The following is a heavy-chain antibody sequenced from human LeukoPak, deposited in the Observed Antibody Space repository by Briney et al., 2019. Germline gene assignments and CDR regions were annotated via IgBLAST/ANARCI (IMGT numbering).Heavy chain of an antibody. CDR1: GFTFSSYW. Sequence: PGGSLRLSCAASGFTFSSYWMHWVRQAPGKGLVWVSRINSDGSSTSYADSVKGRFTISRDNAKNTLYLQMNSLRAEDTAVYYCAREDDYYDSSGYPRGSFDYWGQGTLVTVSS. D-gene: IGHD3-22*01. J-gene: IGHJ4*02. CDR2: INSDGSST. CDR3: AREDDYYDSSGYPRGSFDY. V-gene: IGHV3-74*01.